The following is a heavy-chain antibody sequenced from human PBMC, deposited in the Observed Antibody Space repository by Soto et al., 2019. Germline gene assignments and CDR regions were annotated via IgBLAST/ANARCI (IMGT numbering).Heavy chain of an antibody. D-gene: IGHD3-3*01. J-gene: IGHJ6*02. Sequence: SSVKVSCKASGRTFSSYAISWLRQAPGQGLEWMGGIIPIFGTANYAQKFQGRVTITADESTSTACMELSSLRSEDTSVYYCARDPCWNITIFGVVIIKGASYGMDVWGQGTTVTVS. V-gene: IGHV1-69*13. CDR2: IIPIFGTA. CDR1: GRTFSSYA. CDR3: ARDPCWNITIFGVVIIKGASYGMDV.